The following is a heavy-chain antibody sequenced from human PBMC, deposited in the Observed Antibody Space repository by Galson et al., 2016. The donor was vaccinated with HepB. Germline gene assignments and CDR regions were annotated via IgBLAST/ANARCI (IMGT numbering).Heavy chain of an antibody. CDR3: ARGGDFWSGYFFQD. V-gene: IGHV1-2*02. CDR1: GYRFTGHY. J-gene: IGHJ1*01. Sequence: SVKVSCKASGYRFTGHYIHWVRQAPGQGLEWLGWINPNSGDTDYAQSIQDRVTVTRDTSIRTAYLALSRLTSDDTAVYYCARGGDFWSGYFFQDWGQGTPVSVIS. CDR2: INPNSGDT. D-gene: IGHD3-3*01.